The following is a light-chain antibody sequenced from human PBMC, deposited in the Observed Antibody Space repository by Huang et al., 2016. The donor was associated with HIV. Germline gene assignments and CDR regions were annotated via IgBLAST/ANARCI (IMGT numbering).Light chain of an antibody. CDR1: HSVSSN. V-gene: IGKV3-15*01. Sequence: ERVMTPSPATLSVAPGERVTLSCRASHSVSSNLAWYPQKPGQAPRLLIHGASTRATGIPARFSGSGSGTEFTLAISSLQSEDSGVYFCQQYDNWPLTVGQGTRLEIK. CDR3: QQYDNWPLT. CDR2: GAS. J-gene: IGKJ5*01.